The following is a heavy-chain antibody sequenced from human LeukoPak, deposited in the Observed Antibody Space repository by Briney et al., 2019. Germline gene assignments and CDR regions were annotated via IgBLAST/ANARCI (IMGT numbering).Heavy chain of an antibody. D-gene: IGHD3-16*02. CDR2: ISGSGGST. CDR3: AKERLGELASLG. V-gene: IGHV3-23*01. J-gene: IGHJ4*02. CDR1: GFTFTSYA. Sequence: GSLRLSCAASGFTFTSYAMSWVRQAPGKGLEWVSAISGSGGSTYYADSVKGRFTISRDNSKNTLYLQMNSLRAEDTAVYYCAKERLGELASLGGGQGTLVTVSS.